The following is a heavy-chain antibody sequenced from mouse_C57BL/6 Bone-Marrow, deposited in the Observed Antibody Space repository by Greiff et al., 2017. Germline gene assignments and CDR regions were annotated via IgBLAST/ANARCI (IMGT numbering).Heavy chain of an antibody. J-gene: IGHJ4*01. Sequence: QVQLQQPGAELVMPGASVKLSCKASGYNFTSYWMHWVKQRPGQGLEWIGEIDPSDSYTNYNQKLKGKSTFTVDKSSSTAYMQLSSLTSEDSAVYYCARESSGYAMDYWGQGTSVPVSS. CDR1: GYNFTSYW. V-gene: IGHV1-69*01. CDR2: IDPSDSYT. CDR3: ARESSGYAMDY. D-gene: IGHD3-2*02.